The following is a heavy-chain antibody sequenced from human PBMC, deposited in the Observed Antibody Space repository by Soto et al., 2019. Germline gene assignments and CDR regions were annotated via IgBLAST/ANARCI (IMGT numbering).Heavy chain of an antibody. J-gene: IGHJ4*02. CDR2: ISGSGGTT. D-gene: IGHD2-2*01. Sequence: GGSLRLSCAASGFTFSSYAMSWVRQAPGEGLEWVSAISGSGGTTYYADSVKGRFTISRDNSKNTLYLQMNSLRAEDTAVYYCAKIPQLARTYFDHWGQGTLVTVSS. CDR1: GFTFSSYA. V-gene: IGHV3-23*01. CDR3: AKIPQLARTYFDH.